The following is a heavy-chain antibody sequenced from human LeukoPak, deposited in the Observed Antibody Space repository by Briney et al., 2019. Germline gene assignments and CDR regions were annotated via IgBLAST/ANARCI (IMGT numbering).Heavy chain of an antibody. CDR3: ARVKVVYYDSSGYYAYDAFDI. Sequence: PSGTLSLTCTVSGGSISSYYWSWIRQPPGKGLEWIGYIYYSGSTNYKPSLKSRVTISVDTSKNQFSLKLSSVTAADTAVYHCARVKVVYYDSSGYYAYDAFDIWGQGTMVTVSS. J-gene: IGHJ3*02. V-gene: IGHV4-59*01. D-gene: IGHD3-22*01. CDR2: IYYSGST. CDR1: GGSISSYY.